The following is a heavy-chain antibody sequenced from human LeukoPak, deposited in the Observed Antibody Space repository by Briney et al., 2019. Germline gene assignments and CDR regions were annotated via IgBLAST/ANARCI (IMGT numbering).Heavy chain of an antibody. CDR2: IYHSGGT. D-gene: IGHD6-19*01. CDR1: GGSISSTNW. J-gene: IGHJ6*03. Sequence: SGTLSLTCAVSGGSISSTNWWSWLRQPPGKGLEWIEEIYHSGGTNYNPSHTSRVTISVDKSKNPFSLKLSSVTAADTAVYYCARTAKYGSGWHAYYYYMDVWGKGTTVTVSS. V-gene: IGHV4-4*02. CDR3: ARTAKYGSGWHAYYYYMDV.